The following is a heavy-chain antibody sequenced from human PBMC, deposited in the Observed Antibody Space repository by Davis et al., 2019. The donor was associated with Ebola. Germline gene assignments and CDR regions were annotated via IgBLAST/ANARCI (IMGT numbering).Heavy chain of an antibody. V-gene: IGHV4-34*01. D-gene: IGHD3-3*01. CDR2: INHSGST. CDR3: ARNNYDFWSGYYGLPWFDP. Sequence: SETLSLTCAVYGGSFSGYYWSWIRQPPGKGLEWTGEINHSGSTNYNPSLKSRVTISVDTSKNQFSLKLSSVTAADTAVYYCARNNYDFWSGYYGLPWFDPWGQGTLVTVSS. J-gene: IGHJ5*02. CDR1: GGSFSGYY.